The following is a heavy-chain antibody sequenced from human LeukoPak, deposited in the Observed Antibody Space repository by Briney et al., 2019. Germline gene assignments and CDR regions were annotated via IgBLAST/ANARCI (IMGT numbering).Heavy chain of an antibody. V-gene: IGHV4-34*01. D-gene: IGHD3-10*01. CDR1: GGSFSGYY. CDR3: ARGLPYYYGSGSYYPPLESYHGMDV. Sequence: KTSETLSLTCAVYGGSFSGYYWSWIRQPPGKGLEWIGEINHSGSTNYNPSLKSRVTISVDTSKNQFSLKLSSVTAADTAVYYCARGLPYYYGSGSYYPPLESYHGMDVWGQGTTVTVSS. CDR2: INHSGST. J-gene: IGHJ6*02.